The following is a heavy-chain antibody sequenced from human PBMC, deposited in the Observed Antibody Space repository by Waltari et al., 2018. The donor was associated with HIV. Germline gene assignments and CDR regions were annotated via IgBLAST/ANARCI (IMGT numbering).Heavy chain of an antibody. CDR1: GYSFTNYW. CDR3: GTSRSTYYDTGGYFDY. D-gene: IGHD3-22*01. J-gene: IGHJ4*02. V-gene: IGHV5-51*03. Sequence: EVQLVQSGAEVKKPGESLKISCKASGYSFTNYWIGWVRQMPGKGLEWMGIIYPGDSDTRYSPSFQGQVTISADKSISTAYLQWSSLKASDTAMYYCGTSRSTYYDTGGYFDYWGQGTLVTVSS. CDR2: IYPGDSDT.